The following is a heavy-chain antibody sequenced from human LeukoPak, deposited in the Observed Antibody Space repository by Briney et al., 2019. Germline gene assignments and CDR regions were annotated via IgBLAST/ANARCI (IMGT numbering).Heavy chain of an antibody. CDR1: GFTSSSYE. V-gene: IGHV3-48*03. Sequence: GGSLRLSCAASGFTSSSYEMNWVRQAPGKGLEWVSYISSSGSTIYYADSVKGRFTISRDNAKNSLYLQMNSLRAEDTAVYYCARGPGLQLFDYWGQGTLVTVSS. J-gene: IGHJ4*02. CDR2: ISSSGSTI. D-gene: IGHD5-24*01. CDR3: ARGPGLQLFDY.